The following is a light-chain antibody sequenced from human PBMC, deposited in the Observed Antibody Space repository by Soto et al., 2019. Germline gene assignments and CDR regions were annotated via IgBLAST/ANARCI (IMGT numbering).Light chain of an antibody. V-gene: IGKV3-20*01. Sequence: EIVLTQSPGTLSLSPGERATLSCRASQSVTSSYLAWYQPKPGQTPRLLIYDVSSRATGIPDRFSGSGSGTDFTLTISRLEPEDFAVYYCQQYGRSPFTFGPGTKVDIK. CDR2: DVS. CDR1: QSVTSSY. CDR3: QQYGRSPFT. J-gene: IGKJ3*01.